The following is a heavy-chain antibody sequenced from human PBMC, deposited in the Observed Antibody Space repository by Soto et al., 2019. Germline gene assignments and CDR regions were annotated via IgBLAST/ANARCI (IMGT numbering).Heavy chain of an antibody. V-gene: IGHV5-51*01. Sequence: PGESLKISCKGSGYSFTSYWIGWVRQMPGKGLEWMGIIYPGDSDTRYSPSFQGQVTISADKSISTAYLQWSSLKASDTAMYYCARMPVLPTICMDVWGQGTTVTVSS. CDR3: ARMPVLPTICMDV. CDR1: GYSFTSYW. CDR2: IYPGDSDT. J-gene: IGHJ6*01. D-gene: IGHD2-15*01.